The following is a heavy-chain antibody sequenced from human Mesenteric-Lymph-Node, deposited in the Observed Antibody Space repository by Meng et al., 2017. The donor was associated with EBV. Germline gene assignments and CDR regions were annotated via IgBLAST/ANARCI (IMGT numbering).Heavy chain of an antibody. D-gene: IGHD6-13*01. CDR2: IYHSSGTT. J-gene: IGHJ4*02. Sequence: VQLQASGPGLVKPSGTLSLTCSVSGGDISSSSWWSWVRQPPGKGLEWLGEIYHSSGTTNYNPSLKSRVTISLDKSKNQFSLNLSSVTAADTAVYYCARLPPTTGYGTARSYWGQGTLVTVSS. CDR1: GGDISSSSW. CDR3: ARLPPTTGYGTARSY. V-gene: IGHV4-4*02.